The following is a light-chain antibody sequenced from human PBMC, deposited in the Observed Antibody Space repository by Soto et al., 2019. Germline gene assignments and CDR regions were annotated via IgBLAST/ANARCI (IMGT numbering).Light chain of an antibody. CDR1: LNVNSY. V-gene: IGKV3-11*01. CDR3: QQRQYWPPIT. CDR2: DAS. J-gene: IGKJ5*01. Sequence: FTQSPATPSLSPGERTTLSCRASLNVNSYLAWYQQKPGQAPRLLIYDASNRAAGIPARFSGSGSGTDFTLTISSLEPEDFAIYYCQQRQYWPPITFGQGTRLEIK.